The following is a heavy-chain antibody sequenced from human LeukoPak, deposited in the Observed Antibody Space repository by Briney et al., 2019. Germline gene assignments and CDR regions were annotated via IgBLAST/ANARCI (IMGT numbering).Heavy chain of an antibody. V-gene: IGHV4-39*07. CDR1: GGSISSSSYY. D-gene: IGHD2-2*01. CDR3: ARGGVPAAIDYMDV. Sequence: SSETLSLTCTVSGGSISSSSYYWGWIRQPPGKGLEWIGSIYYSGSTYYNPSLKSRVTISVDTSKNQFSLKLSSVTAADTAVYYCARGGVPAAIDYMDVWGKGTTVTVSS. CDR2: IYYSGST. J-gene: IGHJ6*03.